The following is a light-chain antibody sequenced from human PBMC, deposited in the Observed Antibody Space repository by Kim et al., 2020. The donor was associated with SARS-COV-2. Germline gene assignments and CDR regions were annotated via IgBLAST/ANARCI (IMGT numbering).Light chain of an antibody. CDR1: QSILSSSNDRNY. J-gene: IGKJ4*02. CDR2: WTS. V-gene: IGKV4-1*01. CDR3: QQYYTTPGT. Sequence: DIVMTQSPDSLAVSLGERATINCRSSQSILSSSNDRNYLAWYQQKPGQPPKLLIYWTSARESGVPDRFSGSGSGTDFTLTISSLQAEDVAVYYCQQYYTTPGTFGRGTKVEI.